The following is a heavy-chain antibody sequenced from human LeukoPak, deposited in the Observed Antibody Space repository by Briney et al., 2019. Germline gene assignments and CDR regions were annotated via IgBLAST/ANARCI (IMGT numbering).Heavy chain of an antibody. CDR3: ARSRYSSSWFDY. D-gene: IGHD6-13*01. V-gene: IGHV3-53*01. Sequence: GGSLRLSCAASGFTFSTYAMSWVRQAPGKGLEWVSVIYGGGSTYYADSVKGRFTISRDNSKNTLYLQMNSLRAEDTAVYYCARSRYSSSWFDYWGQGTLVTVSS. CDR2: IYGGGST. CDR1: GFTFSTYA. J-gene: IGHJ4*02.